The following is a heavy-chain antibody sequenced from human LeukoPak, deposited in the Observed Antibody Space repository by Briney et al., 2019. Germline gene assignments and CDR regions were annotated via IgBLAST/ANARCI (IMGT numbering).Heavy chain of an antibody. D-gene: IGHD3-3*01. J-gene: IGHJ4*02. CDR2: IYYSGST. CDR3: ARVRRGITIFGVVTNIYFDY. V-gene: IGHV4-39*07. CDR1: GGSISSSSYY. Sequence: SETLSLTCTVSGGSISSSSYYWGWLRQPPGKGLEWIGSIYYSGSTYYNPSLKSRVTISVDTSKDQFSLKLSSVTAADTAVYYCARVRRGITIFGVVTNIYFDYWGQGTLVTVSS.